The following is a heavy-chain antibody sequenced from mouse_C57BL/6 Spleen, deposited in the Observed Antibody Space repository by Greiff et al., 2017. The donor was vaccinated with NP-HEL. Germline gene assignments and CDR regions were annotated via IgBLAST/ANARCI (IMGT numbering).Heavy chain of an antibody. CDR2: ISSGSSTI. CDR1: GFTFSDYG. J-gene: IGHJ2*01. Sequence: EVKLMESGGGLVKPGGSLKLSCAASGFTFSDYGMHWVRQAPEKGLEWVAYISSGSSTIYYADTVKGRFPISRDNAMKTLFLQMTSLMSEDMARYYCERKGIYYGDDGYYFDDWGQGTTLTVSS. D-gene: IGHD2-2*01. V-gene: IGHV5-17*01. CDR3: ERKGIYYGDDGYYFDD.